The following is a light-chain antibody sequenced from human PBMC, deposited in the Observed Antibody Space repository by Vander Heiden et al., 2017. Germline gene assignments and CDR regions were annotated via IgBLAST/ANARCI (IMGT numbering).Light chain of an antibody. CDR1: SSDVGGYKY. Sequence: QSGLTLPASLSGSPGQSITISCTATSSDVGGYKYVSWYQQHPGKAPKLMIYEVNNRPSGVSNRFSGSKSGNTASLTISGLQAEDEADYYCSSYTISNTLVFGTGTKVTVL. J-gene: IGLJ1*01. CDR2: EVN. CDR3: SSYTISNTLV. V-gene: IGLV2-14*01.